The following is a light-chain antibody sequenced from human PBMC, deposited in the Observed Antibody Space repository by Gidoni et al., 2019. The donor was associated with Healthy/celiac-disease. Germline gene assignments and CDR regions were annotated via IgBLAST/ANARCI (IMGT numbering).Light chain of an antibody. CDR2: GAS. CDR1: QSVSSN. V-gene: IGKV3-15*01. J-gene: IGKJ4*01. Sequence: ERVMTQSPATLSVSQGERATLSCRASQSVSSNLAWYQQKPGQAPRLLIYGASTRATGIPARFRGSGSGTEFSLTFSSLQSEDFAVYYCQQYHNWPPLTFGGGTKVEIK. CDR3: QQYHNWPPLT.